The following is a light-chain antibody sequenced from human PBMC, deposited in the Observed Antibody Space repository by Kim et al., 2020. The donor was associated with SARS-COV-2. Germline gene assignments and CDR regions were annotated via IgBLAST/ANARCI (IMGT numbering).Light chain of an antibody. V-gene: IGLV3-9*01. Sequence: SVDLGRKATLTGDGDNNRGTGGNRYQQKPGQAPVLDIERDRDRPSGIPDRFSGSNSGNTATLTISRAQAGDEADYYCQVWAARTCIFGPGTKVTVL. CDR3: QVWAARTCI. J-gene: IGLJ1*01. CDR2: RDR. CDR1: NNRGTG.